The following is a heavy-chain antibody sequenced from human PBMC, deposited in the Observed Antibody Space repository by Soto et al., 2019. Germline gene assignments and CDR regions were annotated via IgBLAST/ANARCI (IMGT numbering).Heavy chain of an antibody. V-gene: IGHV3-21*01. CDR2: ISSSSSYI. Sequence: GGSLRLSCAASGFTFSSYSMNWVRQAPGKGLEWVSSISSSSSYIYYADSVKGRFTISRDNAKNSLYLQMNSLRAEDTAVYYCAREPPRRLGHDWYFDLWGRGTLVTVSS. CDR1: GFTFSSYS. J-gene: IGHJ2*01. CDR3: AREPPRRLGHDWYFDL. D-gene: IGHD3-9*01.